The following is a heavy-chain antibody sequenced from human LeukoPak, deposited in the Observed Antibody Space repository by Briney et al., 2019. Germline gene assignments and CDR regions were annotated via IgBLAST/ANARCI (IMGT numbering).Heavy chain of an antibody. CDR1: GFTFSSSA. D-gene: IGHD6-13*01. CDR2: ISYDGSNK. V-gene: IGHV3-30-3*01. CDR3: AREGQQLAYYFDY. Sequence: AGGSLRLSCAASGFTFSSSAVHWVRQAPGKGLEWVAVISYDGSNKYYADSVKGRFTISRDNSKNTLYLQMNSLRAEDTAVYYCAREGQQLAYYFDYWGQGTLVTVSS. J-gene: IGHJ4*02.